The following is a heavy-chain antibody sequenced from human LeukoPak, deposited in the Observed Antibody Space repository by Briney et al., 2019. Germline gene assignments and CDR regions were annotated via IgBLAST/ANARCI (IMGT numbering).Heavy chain of an antibody. Sequence: SETLSLTCTVSGGSISNQYWSWIRQPPGKGLEWIGYIYYSGTTKYNPSLTSRVTISVDTSKNHFSLKLSSVTAADTAVYYCASGRANGPYYFDYWGQGTLVTVSS. CDR3: ASGRANGPYYFDY. CDR2: IYYSGTT. D-gene: IGHD3-10*01. V-gene: IGHV4-59*11. CDR1: GGSISNQY. J-gene: IGHJ4*02.